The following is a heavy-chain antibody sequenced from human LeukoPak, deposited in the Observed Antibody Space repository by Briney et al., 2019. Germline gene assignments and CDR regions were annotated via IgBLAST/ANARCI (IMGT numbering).Heavy chain of an antibody. Sequence: GGSLRLSCAASGFTFSSHLMHWVRQAPGKGLVWVSRISSDGTYTNYADSVRGRFTISRDNSKNTLYLQMNSLRAEDTAVYYCARDEGYFDYWGQGTLVTVSS. V-gene: IGHV3-74*01. J-gene: IGHJ4*02. CDR1: GFTFSSHL. CDR3: ARDEGYFDY. CDR2: ISSDGTYT.